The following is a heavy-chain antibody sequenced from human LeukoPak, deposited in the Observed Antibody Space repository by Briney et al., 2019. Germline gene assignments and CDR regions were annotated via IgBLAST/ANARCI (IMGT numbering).Heavy chain of an antibody. CDR3: AKKPTPRIVGEHYYFDY. CDR1: GLSFSDYS. V-gene: IGHV3-23*01. Sequence: GGSLRLSCAASGLSFSDYSMSWVRQAPGKGLEWVSVLRGSATGGVTYYADSVKGRFTMSRDNSKNTVYLQMNYLRAEDTATYYCAKKPTPRIVGEHYYFDYWGQGTLVTVSS. D-gene: IGHD1-26*01. CDR2: LRGSATGGVT. J-gene: IGHJ4*02.